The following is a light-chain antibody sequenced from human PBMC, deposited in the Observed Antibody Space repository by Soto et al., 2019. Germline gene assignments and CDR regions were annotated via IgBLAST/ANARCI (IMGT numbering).Light chain of an antibody. CDR1: QSVSSN. CDR3: QQYNNWPLT. J-gene: IGKJ4*01. CDR2: DVS. V-gene: IGKV3D-15*01. Sequence: EIVMTQSPATLSVSPGERATLSCWASQSVSSNLAWYQRKPGQAPRLLIYDVSTRATGIPTRFSGSGSGTEFTLTISSLQSEDFAAYYCQQYNNWPLTFGGGTKVDI.